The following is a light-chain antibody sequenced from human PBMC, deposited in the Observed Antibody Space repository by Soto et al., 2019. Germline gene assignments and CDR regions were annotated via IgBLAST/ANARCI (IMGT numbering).Light chain of an antibody. CDR1: QRVSRW. V-gene: IGKV1-5*01. CDR3: QHYNSYPWP. Sequence: QMTQSAATVSASVGGGVTVTCRASQRVSRWLAWYQQKPGRAPNLLIYDASSLQSGGPSTFSGSGSGTEFTLTISSLQPGDFATYYCQHYNSYPWPFGQGTKVDIK. CDR2: DAS. J-gene: IGKJ1*01.